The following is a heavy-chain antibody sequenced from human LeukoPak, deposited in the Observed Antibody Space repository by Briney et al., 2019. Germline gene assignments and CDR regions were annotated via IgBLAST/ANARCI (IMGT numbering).Heavy chain of an antibody. J-gene: IGHJ5*02. Sequence: SETLSLTCTVSGGSINNYYWSWIRRPPGKGLEWIVYIYYNGSTNYNSSFKSRVTISVDTSKNQFSLRLSSVTAADTAVYYCAIHVLGSTTRLGPWGQGTLVTVSS. D-gene: IGHD2/OR15-2a*01. CDR3: AIHVLGSTTRLGP. CDR1: GGSINNYY. CDR2: IYYNGST. V-gene: IGHV4-59*01.